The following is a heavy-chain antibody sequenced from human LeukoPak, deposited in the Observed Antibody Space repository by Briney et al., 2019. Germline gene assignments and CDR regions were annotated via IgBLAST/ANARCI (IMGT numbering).Heavy chain of an antibody. CDR3: ARDRREMATADAFDI. Sequence: ASVKVSCKASGYTFTSYYMHWMRQAPGQGLEWMGIINPSGGSTSYAQKFQGRVTMTRDTSTSTVYMELSSLRSEDTAVYYCARDRREMATADAFDIWGQGTMVTVSS. D-gene: IGHD5-24*01. V-gene: IGHV1-46*01. J-gene: IGHJ3*02. CDR2: INPSGGST. CDR1: GYTFTSYY.